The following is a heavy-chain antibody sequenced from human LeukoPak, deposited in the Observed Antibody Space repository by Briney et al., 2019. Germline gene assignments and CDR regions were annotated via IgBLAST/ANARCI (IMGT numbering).Heavy chain of an antibody. J-gene: IGHJ3*02. V-gene: IGHV4-34*01. CDR2: INHSGST. D-gene: IGHD3-22*01. CDR3: ARGSEYYYDSSGYPDAFDI. Sequence: PSETLSLTCAVYGGSFSGYYWSWIRQPPGKGLEWIGEINHSGSTNYNPSLKSRVTISVDTSKNQFSLKLSSVTAADTAVYYCARGSEYYYDSSGYPDAFDIWGQGTMVTVSS. CDR1: GGSFSGYY.